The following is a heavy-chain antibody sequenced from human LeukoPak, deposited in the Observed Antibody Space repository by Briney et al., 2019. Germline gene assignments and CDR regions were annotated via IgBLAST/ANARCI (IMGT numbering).Heavy chain of an antibody. CDR3: AREPNAFDI. Sequence: PGGSLRLSCAASGFTFSDYYMSWIHQAPGKGLEWVSYISSSSTYTSYADSVRGRFTISRDNAKNSLYLQLNSLRAEDTAVYYCAREPNAFDIWGQGTMVTVSS. CDR1: GFTFSDYY. V-gene: IGHV3-11*05. CDR2: ISSSSTYT. J-gene: IGHJ3*02.